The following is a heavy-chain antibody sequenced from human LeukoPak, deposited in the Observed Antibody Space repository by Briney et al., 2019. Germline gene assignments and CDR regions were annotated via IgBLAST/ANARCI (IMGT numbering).Heavy chain of an antibody. CDR1: GYTFTSYY. J-gene: IGHJ6*03. CDR3: ARGYDVRQSFSYMDV. CDR2: INPSGGST. V-gene: IGHV1-46*01. D-gene: IGHD2/OR15-2a*01. Sequence: ASVKVSCKASGYTFTSYYMHWVRQAPGQGLEWMGIINPSGGSTSYAQKFQGRVTITADKSASTAYMELNSLRSEDTAVYYCARGYDVRQSFSYMDVWGKGTTVTISS.